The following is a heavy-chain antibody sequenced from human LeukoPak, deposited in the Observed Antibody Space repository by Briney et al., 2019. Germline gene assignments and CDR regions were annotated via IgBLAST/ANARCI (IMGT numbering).Heavy chain of an antibody. CDR3: ARDEYGSGSYYDYPFDY. CDR2: TYYRSKWYN. Sequence: SQTLSLTCAISGDSVSSNSAAWNWIRQSPSRGLEWLGRTYYRSKWYNDYAVSVKSRITINPDTSKNQFSLQLNSVTPEGTAVYYCARDEYGSGSYYDYPFDYWGQGTLVTVSS. J-gene: IGHJ4*02. V-gene: IGHV6-1*01. CDR1: GDSVSSNSAA. D-gene: IGHD3-10*01.